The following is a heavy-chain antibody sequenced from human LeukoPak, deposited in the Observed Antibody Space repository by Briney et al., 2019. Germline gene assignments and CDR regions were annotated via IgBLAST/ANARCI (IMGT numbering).Heavy chain of an antibody. CDR1: GFTFSTYW. CDR2: INSDGSFT. J-gene: IGHJ4*02. D-gene: IGHD3-22*01. CDR3: ARGLPYDSSGYYPFDY. Sequence: GGSLRLSCAASGFTFSTYWMHWVRQAPGKGLMCVSRINSDGSFTINADSVKGRFTISRDNAKNTLYLQMNSLRAEDTAVYFCARGLPYDSSGYYPFDYWGQGTLVTVSS. V-gene: IGHV3-74*01.